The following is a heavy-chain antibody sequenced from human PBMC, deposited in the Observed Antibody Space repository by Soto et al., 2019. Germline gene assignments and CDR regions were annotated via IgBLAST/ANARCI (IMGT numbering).Heavy chain of an antibody. V-gene: IGHV5-10-1*01. CDR1: GYNFTNYW. CDR2: IDPSDPYT. CDR3: ARRSVSAVTTHYYGLDV. Sequence: LKISCKGSGYNFTNYWINWVCQMPGKGLEWMGKIDPSDPYTSYSPSFQGHVTISADKSTNTAYLQWSSVRTSDTGMYYCARRSVSAVTTHYYGLDVWGQGTTVTVSS. D-gene: IGHD4-4*01. J-gene: IGHJ6*02.